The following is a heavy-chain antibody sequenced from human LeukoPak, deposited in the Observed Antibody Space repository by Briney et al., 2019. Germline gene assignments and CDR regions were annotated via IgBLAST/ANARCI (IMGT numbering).Heavy chain of an antibody. J-gene: IGHJ4*02. CDR3: ARVVSRYCSGGSCYPGYYFDY. Sequence: GESLKISCKGSGYSFTSYWIGWVRQMPGKGLEWMGIIYPGDSDTRYSPSFQGQVTISADKSISTAYLQWSSQKASDTAMYYRARVVSRYCSGGSCYPGYYFDYWGEGTLVTVSS. CDR1: GYSFTSYW. D-gene: IGHD2-15*01. CDR2: IYPGDSDT. V-gene: IGHV5-51*01.